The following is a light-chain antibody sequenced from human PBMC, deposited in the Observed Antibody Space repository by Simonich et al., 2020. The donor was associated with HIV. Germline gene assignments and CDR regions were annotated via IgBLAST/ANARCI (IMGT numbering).Light chain of an antibody. J-gene: IGLJ3*02. CDR1: SSDVGNYNL. V-gene: IGLV2-23*01. Sequence: QSALTQPASVSWSPGQSITISCTGTSSDVGNYNLVSWYQQHPGKAPKLMIYEGSKRPSGVSNRFSGSKSGNTASLTISGLQAEDEADYYCCSYAGSSTWVFGAGTKLTVL. CDR3: CSYAGSSTWV. CDR2: EGS.